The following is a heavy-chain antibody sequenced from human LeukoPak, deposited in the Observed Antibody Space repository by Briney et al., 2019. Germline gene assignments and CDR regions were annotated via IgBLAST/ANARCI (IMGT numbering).Heavy chain of an antibody. CDR1: GGSISGYY. V-gene: IGHV4-4*09. D-gene: IGHD1-26*01. CDR2: IYSSGSN. CDR3: ARAYSLSYSHFDD. J-gene: IGHJ4*02. Sequence: SETLSLTCTVSGGSISGYYWSWIRQPPGKGLEWIGYIYSSGSNNYNPSLNSRVTISVDTSNNQFSLRLSSVTAADTAMYFCARAYSLSYSHFDDWGQGTLVTVSS.